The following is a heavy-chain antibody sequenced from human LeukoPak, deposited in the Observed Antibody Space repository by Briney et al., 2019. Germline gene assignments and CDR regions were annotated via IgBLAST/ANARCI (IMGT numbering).Heavy chain of an antibody. CDR2: IYYSGST. CDR3: ARDPSEVSI. CDR1: GGSISSSSYY. J-gene: IGHJ3*02. Sequence: SETLSLTCTVSGGSISSSSYYWGWIRQPPGKGLEWIGSIYYSGSTYYNPSLKSRVTISVDTSKNQFSLKLSSVTAADTAVYYCARDPSEVSIWGQGTMVTVSS. D-gene: IGHD6-6*01. V-gene: IGHV4-39*07.